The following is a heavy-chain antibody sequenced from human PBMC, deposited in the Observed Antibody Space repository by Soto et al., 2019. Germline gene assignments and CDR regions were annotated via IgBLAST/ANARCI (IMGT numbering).Heavy chain of an antibody. CDR2: INPNSGDT. CDR1: GYIFTGYY. J-gene: IGHJ4*02. V-gene: IGHV1-2*04. Sequence: GASVKVSCKASGYIFTGYYMHWVRQAPGQGLEWMGWINPNSGDTNYTQKFQGWVTMTRDTSISTAYMELSRLRSDDTAVYYCATSRISIAVAGETEYYFDYWGQGTPVTV. D-gene: IGHD6-19*01. CDR3: ATSRISIAVAGETEYYFDY.